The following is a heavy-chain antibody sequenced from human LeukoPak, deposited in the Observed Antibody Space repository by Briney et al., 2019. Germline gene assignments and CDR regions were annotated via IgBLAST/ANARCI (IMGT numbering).Heavy chain of an antibody. V-gene: IGHV4-59*01. CDR3: ARGRYSGSPGLHDH. J-gene: IGHJ4*02. CDR2: IYYSGST. D-gene: IGHD1-26*01. CDR1: GGSISSYY. Sequence: PSETLSLTCTVSGGSISSYYWSWIRQPPGKGLEWIGYIYYSGSTNYNPSLKSRVTISVDTSKNQFSLKLSSVTAADTAVYYCARGRYSGSPGLHDHWGQGTLVTVSS.